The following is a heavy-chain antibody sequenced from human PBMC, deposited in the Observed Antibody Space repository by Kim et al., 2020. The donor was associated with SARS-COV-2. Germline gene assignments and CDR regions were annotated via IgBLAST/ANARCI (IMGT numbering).Heavy chain of an antibody. V-gene: IGHV3-23*01. Sequence: ADSMKGRFTLPGDNYQNTLYLQMNSLRAEDTAVYYCAKGYYERRANGGHWGQGTLVTVSS. J-gene: IGHJ4*02. CDR3: AKGYYERRANGGH. D-gene: IGHD3-22*01.